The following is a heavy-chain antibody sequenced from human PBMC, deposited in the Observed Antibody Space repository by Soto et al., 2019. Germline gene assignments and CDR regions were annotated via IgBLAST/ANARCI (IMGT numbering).Heavy chain of an antibody. J-gene: IGHJ6*02. D-gene: IGHD3-22*01. V-gene: IGHV1-3*01. Sequence: VKVSCKASGYTFSSYYMNWVRQATGQRLEWMGWINAANGNTKYSQTFQGRVTVTRSTSASIAYMELSSLTSDDTAVYYCVSSGRVVAGMDVWGQGTTVTVSS. CDR2: INAANGNT. CDR3: VSSGRVVAGMDV. CDR1: GYTFSSYY.